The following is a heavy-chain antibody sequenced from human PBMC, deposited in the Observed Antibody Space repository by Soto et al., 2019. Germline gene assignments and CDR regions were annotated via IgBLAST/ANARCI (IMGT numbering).Heavy chain of an antibody. CDR3: ARHDYGGFGL. Sequence: QLQLQESGPGLVKPSETLPLTATAPGGSIAKGGYSWAGFGNPPGKGLEWIGSIYYSGSTYYNPSLKSRVTISVDTSKNQFSLKLSSVTAADTAVYYCARHDYGGFGLWGQGTLVTVSS. CDR2: IYYSGST. D-gene: IGHD4-17*01. J-gene: IGHJ4*02. CDR1: GGSIAKGGYS. V-gene: IGHV4-39*01.